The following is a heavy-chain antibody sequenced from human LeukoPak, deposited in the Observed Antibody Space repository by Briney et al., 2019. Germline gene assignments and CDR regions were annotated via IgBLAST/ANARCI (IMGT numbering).Heavy chain of an antibody. Sequence: ASVKVSCKASGYTFTSYDINWVRQATGQGLEWMGWMNPNSGNTGYAQKFQGRVTMTRDMSTSTVYMELSSLRSEDTAAYYCAREAVAGEGGFDYWGQGTLVTVSS. V-gene: IGHV1-8*02. D-gene: IGHD6-19*01. CDR3: AREAVAGEGGFDY. CDR2: MNPNSGNT. CDR1: GYTFTSYD. J-gene: IGHJ4*02.